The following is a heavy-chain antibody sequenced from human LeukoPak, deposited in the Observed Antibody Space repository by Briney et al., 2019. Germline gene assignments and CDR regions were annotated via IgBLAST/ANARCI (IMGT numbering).Heavy chain of an antibody. V-gene: IGHV3-23*01. CDR3: ARDLRGRYFVY. CDR2: ISGSAGVT. J-gene: IGHJ4*02. CDR1: GFTFSSYA. Sequence: GGSLRLSCAASGFTFSSYAMSWVRQAPGKGLEWVSGISGSAGVTYSADSVKGRFTISRDNAKNSLYLQMNSLRAEDTAVYYCARDLRGRYFVYWGQGTLVTVSS. D-gene: IGHD3-9*01.